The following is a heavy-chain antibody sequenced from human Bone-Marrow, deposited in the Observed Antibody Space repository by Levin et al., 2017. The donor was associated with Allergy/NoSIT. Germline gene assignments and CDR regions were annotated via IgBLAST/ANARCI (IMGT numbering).Heavy chain of an antibody. CDR2: ISTGSSTI. CDR1: GFTFSDYY. V-gene: IGHV3-11*01. J-gene: IGHJ6*02. D-gene: IGHD2-15*01. CDR3: SSYRLQYCSGGSCYSAYDYYGLDV. Sequence: GESPKISCAASGFTFSDYYMSWIRQAPGKGLEWVSYISTGSSTIYYADSVKGRFTISRDNAKSPLFLQMDSLRAEDTAVYYCSSYRLQYCSGGSCYSAYDYYGLDVWGQGTTVTVSS.